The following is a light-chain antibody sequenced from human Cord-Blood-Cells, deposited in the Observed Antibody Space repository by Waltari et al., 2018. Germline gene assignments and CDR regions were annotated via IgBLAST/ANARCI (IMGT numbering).Light chain of an antibody. J-gene: IGKJ2*01. CDR2: GAS. V-gene: IGKV3-15*01. CDR3: QQYNNWPYT. Sequence: EIVMTQSPATMSVSPGERATLSCRASQSVSSNLAWYQQKPGKAPRLLIYGASTRATGIPARFSGSGSGTEFTLTISSLQSEDFAVYYCQQYNNWPYTFGLGTKLEIK. CDR1: QSVSSN.